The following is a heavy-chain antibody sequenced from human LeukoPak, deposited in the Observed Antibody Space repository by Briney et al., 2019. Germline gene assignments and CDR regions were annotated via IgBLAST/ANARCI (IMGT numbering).Heavy chain of an antibody. Sequence: GASVKVSCKASGYTFTNHYIHWVRQAPGQGLEWMGIINPSGGSTSYAQKFQGRVTMTRDMSTSTVYMELSSLRSEDTAVYYCAELGITMIGGVWGKGTTVTISS. CDR1: GYTFTNHY. J-gene: IGHJ6*04. V-gene: IGHV1-46*01. CDR2: INPSGGST. CDR3: AELGITMIGGV. D-gene: IGHD3-10*02.